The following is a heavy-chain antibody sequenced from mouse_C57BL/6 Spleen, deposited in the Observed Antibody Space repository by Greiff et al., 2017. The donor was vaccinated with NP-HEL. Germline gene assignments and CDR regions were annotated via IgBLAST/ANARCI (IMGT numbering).Heavy chain of an antibody. V-gene: IGHV1-55*01. CDR1: GYTFTSYW. CDR2: IYPGSGST. D-gene: IGHD2-4*01. Sequence: QVQLKQPGAELVKPGASVKMSCKASGYTFTSYWITWVKQRPGQGLEWIGYIYPGSGSTNYNEKFKSKATLTVDTSSSTAYMQLSSLTSEDSAVYYCAREAIYYDQAGFAYWGQGTLVTAAA. J-gene: IGHJ3*01. CDR3: AREAIYYDQAGFAY.